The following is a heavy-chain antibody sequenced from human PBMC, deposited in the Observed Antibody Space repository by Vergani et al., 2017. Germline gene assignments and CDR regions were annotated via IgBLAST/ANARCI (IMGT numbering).Heavy chain of an antibody. CDR2: IYYSGST. CDR1: NDSVSNTFYY. Sequence: QVQLQESGPGLVKPSETLSLTCTVSNDSVSNTFYYWGWIRQTPGKGLEWIGSIYYSGSTYYNPSLESRVTMSVDTSKNQFSLKLSSVTAADTAVYYCARVPRVPAAFYFDYWGQGTLVTVSS. J-gene: IGHJ4*02. CDR3: ARVPRVPAAFYFDY. D-gene: IGHD2-2*01. V-gene: IGHV4-39*07.